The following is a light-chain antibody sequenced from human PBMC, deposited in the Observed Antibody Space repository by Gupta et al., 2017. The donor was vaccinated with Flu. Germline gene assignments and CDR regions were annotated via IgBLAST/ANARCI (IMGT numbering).Light chain of an antibody. CDR3: HQYFSYPRT. V-gene: IGKV1-8*01. J-gene: IGKJ4*01. Sequence: PSSFAAATESGITITRARSQDISSYLAWYQQKPGKAPKFLIYAASTLQSGVPTRFSGSGSGTDFTLIISSLQAEDFATYYCHQYFSYPRTFGGGTKVEIK. CDR1: QDISSY. CDR2: AAS.